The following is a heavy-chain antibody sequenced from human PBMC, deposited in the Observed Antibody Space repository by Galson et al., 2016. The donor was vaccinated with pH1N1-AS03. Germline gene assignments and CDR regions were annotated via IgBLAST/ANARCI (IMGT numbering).Heavy chain of an antibody. CDR2: IYWTEGK. V-gene: IGHV2-5*01. Sequence: PALVKPTQTLTLTCTFSGFSLTTRGVGVGWIRQPPGKALEWLALIYWTEGKHYSPSLQSRLAITMDTSKNHVLLTMTNMDPVDTGTYYCARVPRLWSGFDSWGPGTLVTVAS. J-gene: IGHJ4*02. CDR3: ARVPRLWSGFDS. D-gene: IGHD3-3*01. CDR1: GFSLTTRGVG.